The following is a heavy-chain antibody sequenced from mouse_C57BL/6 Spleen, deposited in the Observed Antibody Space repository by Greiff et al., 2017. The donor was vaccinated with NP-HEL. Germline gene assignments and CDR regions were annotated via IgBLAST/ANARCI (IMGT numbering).Heavy chain of an antibody. CDR2: IRSKSNNYAT. Sequence: EVKLVESGGGLVQPKGSLKLSCAASGFSFNTYAMNWVRQAPGKGLEWVARIRSKSNNYATYYADSVKDRFTISRDDSESMLYLQMNNLKTEDTAMYYCVSGSYYYAMDYWGQGTSVTVSS. V-gene: IGHV10-1*01. CDR3: VSGSYYYAMDY. CDR1: GFSFNTYA. J-gene: IGHJ4*01.